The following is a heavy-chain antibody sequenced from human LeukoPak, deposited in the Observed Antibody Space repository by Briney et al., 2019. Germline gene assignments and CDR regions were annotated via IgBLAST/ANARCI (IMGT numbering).Heavy chain of an antibody. CDR2: IHQDGSEK. CDR1: GFTFSSYW. V-gene: IGHV3-7*01. Sequence: GGSLRLSCAASGFTFSSYWMSWVRQAPGTGLEWVANIHQDGSEKYYVDSVKGRFPISRDNAKNSLYLQMNSLRAEDTAIYYCGRESSSSTFDYWGQGTLVTVSS. J-gene: IGHJ4*02. D-gene: IGHD5/OR15-5a*01. CDR3: GRESSSSTFDY.